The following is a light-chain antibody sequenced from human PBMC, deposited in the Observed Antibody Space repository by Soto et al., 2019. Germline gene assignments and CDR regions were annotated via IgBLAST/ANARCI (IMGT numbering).Light chain of an antibody. CDR2: DAS. Sequence: EIVLTQSPAAQSLPPLQRATLSCKTSQSVSSYLAWYQQKPGQAARLLIYDASNRATGIPARFSGSGSGTDFTLTISSLEPDDFAVYYCQQRSNWITFGQGTRLEIK. CDR3: QQRSNWIT. V-gene: IGKV3-11*01. CDR1: QSVSSY. J-gene: IGKJ5*01.